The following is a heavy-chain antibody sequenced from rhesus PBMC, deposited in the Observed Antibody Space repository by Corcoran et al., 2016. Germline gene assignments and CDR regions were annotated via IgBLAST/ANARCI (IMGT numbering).Heavy chain of an antibody. CDR2: DSSGGGTT. J-gene: IGHJ6*01. V-gene: IGHV3S42*01. Sequence: EVQLVESGGGLAKPGGSLRLSCAASGFTLTSYWMNWVRQIPGKGLGWMSGDSSGGGTTYYADSVKGRFTSSRDNSKNMFSLQMNSLRADDTAVYYCAKGLGDSWGQGVVVTVSS. CDR1: GFTLTSYW. CDR3: AKGLGDS.